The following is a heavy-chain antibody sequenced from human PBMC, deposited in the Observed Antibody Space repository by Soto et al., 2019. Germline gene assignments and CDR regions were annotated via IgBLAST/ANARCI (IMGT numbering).Heavy chain of an antibody. Sequence: PVGSLRLSCAASGFTVNSNYMHWVRQAPGKGLEWVSVLHSAGNPYYADSVKGRFTISSDTSDKTMYLQVHSLRAEDTAVYYCARAIATTGLYYFDYWGQGTLVTVSS. D-gene: IGHD6-13*01. J-gene: IGHJ4*02. CDR1: GFTVNSNY. CDR2: LHSAGNP. V-gene: IGHV3-66*01. CDR3: ARAIATTGLYYFDY.